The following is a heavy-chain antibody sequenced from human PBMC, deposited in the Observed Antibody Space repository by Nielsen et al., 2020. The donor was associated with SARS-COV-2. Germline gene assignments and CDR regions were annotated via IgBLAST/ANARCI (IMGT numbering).Heavy chain of an antibody. CDR3: ATVGSGWYKYFDY. V-gene: IGHV4-34*01. J-gene: IGHJ4*02. CDR1: GGPFSDSY. D-gene: IGHD6-19*01. Sequence: SETLSLTCAVYGGPFSDSYWSWIRQPPGKGLEWIGEIYPGGSANYNPSLKSRVTISADTSKNQFSMKLSSVTAADTAVYYCATVGSGWYKYFDYWGQGTLVTVSS. CDR2: IYPGGSA.